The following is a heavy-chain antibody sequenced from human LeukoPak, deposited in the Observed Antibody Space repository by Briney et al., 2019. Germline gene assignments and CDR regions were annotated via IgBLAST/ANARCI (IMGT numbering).Heavy chain of an antibody. D-gene: IGHD3-22*01. CDR1: GGSISSGSYY. V-gene: IGHV4-61*02. Sequence: PSQTLSLTCTDSGGSISSGSYYWSWIRQPAGKGLEWIVRIYTSGSTNYNPSLKSRVTISVDTPKNQFSLKLSSVTAANTAVYYCARVNYYHSSGYIDHWRQGTLVTVSS. CDR2: IYTSGST. J-gene: IGHJ4*02. CDR3: ARVNYYHSSGYIDH.